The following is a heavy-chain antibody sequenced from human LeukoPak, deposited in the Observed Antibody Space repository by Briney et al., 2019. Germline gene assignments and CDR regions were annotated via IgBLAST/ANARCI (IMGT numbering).Heavy chain of an antibody. V-gene: IGHV4-30-4*08. CDR1: GGSISSGDYY. CDR2: IYYSGST. Sequence: SETLSLTCTVSGGSISSGDYYWSWIRQPPGKGLEWIGYIYYSGSTYYNPSLKSRVTISVDTSKNQFSLKLSSVTAADTVVYYCARGTPLLWFGELFGWFDPWGQGTLVTVSS. CDR3: ARGTPLLWFGELFGWFDP. J-gene: IGHJ5*02. D-gene: IGHD3-10*01.